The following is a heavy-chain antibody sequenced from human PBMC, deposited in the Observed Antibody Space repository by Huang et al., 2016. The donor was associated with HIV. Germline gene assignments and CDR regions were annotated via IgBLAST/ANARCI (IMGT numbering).Heavy chain of an antibody. CDR3: AKESRWFSDFDH. CDR2: ISYDGRRQ. Sequence: QVHLVESGGGVVQPGGSLSLSCAASGFKLSGFGLHWVRQAPGKWLEWVAVISYDGRRQCYTDSVKGRFTISRDNSDNTLSLQMKGLRPDDTAVYYCAKESRWFSDFDHWGQGVLVSVSS. V-gene: IGHV3-30*18. D-gene: IGHD2-15*01. J-gene: IGHJ4*02. CDR1: GFKLSGFG.